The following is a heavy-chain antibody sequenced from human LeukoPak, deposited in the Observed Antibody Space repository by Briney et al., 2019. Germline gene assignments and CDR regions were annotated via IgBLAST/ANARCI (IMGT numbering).Heavy chain of an antibody. CDR2: IYYSGST. J-gene: IGHJ3*02. Sequence: KTSETLSLTCTVSGVSISSYYWSWIRQPPGKGLEWIGYIYYSGSTNYNPSLKSRVTISVDTSKNQFSLKLSSVAAADTAVYYCARHRADWGWAAFDIWGQGTMVTVSS. CDR3: ARHRADWGWAAFDI. CDR1: GVSISSYY. V-gene: IGHV4-59*08. D-gene: IGHD7-27*01.